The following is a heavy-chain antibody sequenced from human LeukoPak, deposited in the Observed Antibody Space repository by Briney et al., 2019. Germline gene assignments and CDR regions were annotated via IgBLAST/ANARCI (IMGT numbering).Heavy chain of an antibody. CDR2: INHSGST. Sequence: PSETLSLTCAVYGGSFSGYYWSWIRQPPGKGLEWIGEINHSGSTNYNPSLKSRVTISVDTSKNQFSLKLSSVTAADTAVYYCARHYRRGPTMVRGVKWLGHVDVWGKGTTVTISS. D-gene: IGHD3-10*01. V-gene: IGHV4-34*01. J-gene: IGHJ6*04. CDR1: GGSFSGYY. CDR3: ARHYRRGPTMVRGVKWLGHVDV.